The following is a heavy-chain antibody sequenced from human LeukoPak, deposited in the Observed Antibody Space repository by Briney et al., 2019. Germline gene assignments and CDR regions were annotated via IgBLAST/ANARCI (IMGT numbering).Heavy chain of an antibody. J-gene: IGHJ5*02. D-gene: IGHD3-22*01. Sequence: PSETLSLTCAVSGGSISSSNWWSWVRQPPGKGLEWIGEIYHSGSTNYNPSLKSRVTISVDKSKNQFSLKLSSVTAADTAVYYCCLDSSGYHRGWFDPWGQGTLVTVSS. V-gene: IGHV4-4*02. CDR3: CLDSSGYHRGWFDP. CDR2: IYHSGST. CDR1: GGSISSSNW.